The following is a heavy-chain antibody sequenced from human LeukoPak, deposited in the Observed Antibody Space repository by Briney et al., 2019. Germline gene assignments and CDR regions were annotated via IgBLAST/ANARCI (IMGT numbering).Heavy chain of an antibody. V-gene: IGHV4-59*08. CDR1: GGSISSYY. CDR3: ASNYYGSGSLDY. Sequence: KTSETLSLTCTVSGGSISSYYWSWIRQPPGKGLEWIGHIYYSGSTNYNPSLKSRVTISVDTSKNQFSLKLSSVTAADTAVYYCASNYYGSGSLDYWGQGNLVTVSS. J-gene: IGHJ4*02. D-gene: IGHD3-10*01. CDR2: IYYSGST.